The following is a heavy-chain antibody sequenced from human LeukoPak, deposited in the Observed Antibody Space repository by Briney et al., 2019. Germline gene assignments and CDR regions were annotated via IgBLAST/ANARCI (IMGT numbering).Heavy chain of an antibody. CDR2: ISSSSYI. V-gene: IGHV3-21*01. D-gene: IGHD3-10*01. J-gene: IGHJ3*02. CDR3: ARELLTSSGSYSHDAFDI. CDR1: GFTFSSFH. Sequence: GGSLRLSCSASGFTFSSFHMNWVRQAPGKGLEWVSSISSSSYIYYADSVKGRFTISRDNAKNSLYLQMNSLRAEDTAVYYCARELLTSSGSYSHDAFDIWGQGTMVTVSS.